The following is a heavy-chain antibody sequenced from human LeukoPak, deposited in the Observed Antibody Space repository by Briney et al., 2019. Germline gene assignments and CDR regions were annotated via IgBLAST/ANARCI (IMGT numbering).Heavy chain of an antibody. CDR1: GGSFSGYY. D-gene: IGHD6-13*01. Sequence: SETLSLTCAVYGGSFSGYYWSWIRQPPGKGLEWIGEINHSGSTNYNPSLKSRVTISVDTSKNQFSLKLSSVTAADTAVYYCARDGAGYSMGDAFDIWGQGTMVTVSS. J-gene: IGHJ3*02. CDR3: ARDGAGYSMGDAFDI. CDR2: INHSGST. V-gene: IGHV4-34*01.